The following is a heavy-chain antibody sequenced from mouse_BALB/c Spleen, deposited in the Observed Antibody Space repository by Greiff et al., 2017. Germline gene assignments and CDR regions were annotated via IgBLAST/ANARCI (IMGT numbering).Heavy chain of an antibody. J-gene: IGHJ3*01. D-gene: IGHD2-2*01. Sequence: QVQLQQPGAELVKPGASVKLSCKASGYTFTSYWMHWVKQRPGQGLEWIGEINPSNGRTNYNEKFKSKATLTVDKSSSTAYMQLSSLTSEDSAVYYCASSLYGYDKCAYWGQGTLVTVSA. CDR3: ASSLYGYDKCAY. V-gene: IGHV1S81*02. CDR1: GYTFTSYW. CDR2: INPSNGRT.